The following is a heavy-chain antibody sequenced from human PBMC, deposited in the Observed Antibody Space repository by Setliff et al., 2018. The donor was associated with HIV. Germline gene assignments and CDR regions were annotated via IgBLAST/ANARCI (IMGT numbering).Heavy chain of an antibody. CDR2: INHSGST. D-gene: IGHD3-22*01. CDR3: ARPHYYDSNGYYQAFDN. V-gene: IGHV4-34*01. J-gene: IGHJ4*02. Sequence: SETLSLTCAVYGGPFSGYYWNWIRQPPGKGLEWIGEINHSGSTKFNPSLKSRVTISVDTSKNQFSLKMTSVTAEDTAVYFCARPHYYDSNGYYQAFDNWGQGTPVTVSS. CDR1: GGPFSGYY.